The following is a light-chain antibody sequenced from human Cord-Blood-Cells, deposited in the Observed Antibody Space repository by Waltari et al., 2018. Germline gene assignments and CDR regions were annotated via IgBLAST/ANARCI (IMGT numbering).Light chain of an antibody. V-gene: IGKV3-20*01. J-gene: IGKJ3*01. CDR2: GAS. CDR1: QSVSSSY. Sequence: EIVLTQSPGTLSLSPGERATLSCRASQSVSSSYLAWYQQKPGQAHRLLIYGASRRATGIPXRFSGSWSGTDFTITISRLEPEDFSVYYCQQYCSSPFTFGPGTKVDIK. CDR3: QQYCSSPFT.